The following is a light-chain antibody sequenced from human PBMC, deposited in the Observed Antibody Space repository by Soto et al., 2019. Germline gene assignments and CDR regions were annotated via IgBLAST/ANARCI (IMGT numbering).Light chain of an antibody. J-gene: IGKJ1*01. V-gene: IGKV3-20*01. CDR3: QQYDSSTST. Sequence: EIVLTQSPGTLSLSPGERATLSCRASQSVSSSYLAWYQQKPGQAPRLLIYGASSRATGIPDRFSGSGSGTDFTLIISRLEPVDFAVYYCQQYDSSTSTFGQGTKVEIK. CDR2: GAS. CDR1: QSVSSSY.